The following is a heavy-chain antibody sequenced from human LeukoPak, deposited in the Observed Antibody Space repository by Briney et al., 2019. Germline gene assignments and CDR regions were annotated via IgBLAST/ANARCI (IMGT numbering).Heavy chain of an antibody. CDR1: GFTFNTYW. CDR2: IKQDGSEK. D-gene: IGHD6-13*01. J-gene: IGHJ4*02. CDR3: ARDSFLAAAGGFDY. Sequence: GGSLRLSCAASGFTFNTYWMSWVRQAPGKGLEWVANIKQDGSEKYYVDSVKGRFTVSRDNAKNSLYLQMNSLRAEDTAVYYCARDSFLAAAGGFDYWGQGTLVTVSS. V-gene: IGHV3-7*01.